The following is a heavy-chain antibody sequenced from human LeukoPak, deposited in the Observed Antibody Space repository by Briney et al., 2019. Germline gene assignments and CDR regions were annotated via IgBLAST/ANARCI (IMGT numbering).Heavy chain of an antibody. D-gene: IGHD1-26*01. J-gene: IGHJ2*01. CDR2: IYYSGST. CDR1: GGSISSGGYY. CDR3: ASIDSGSYSSYWYFDL. Sequence: SETLSLTCTVSGGSISSGGYYWSWIRQHPGKGLEWIGYIYYSGSTYYNPSPKSRVTISVDTSKNQFSLKLSSVTAADTAVYYCASIDSGSYSSYWYFDLWGRGTLVTVSS. V-gene: IGHV4-31*03.